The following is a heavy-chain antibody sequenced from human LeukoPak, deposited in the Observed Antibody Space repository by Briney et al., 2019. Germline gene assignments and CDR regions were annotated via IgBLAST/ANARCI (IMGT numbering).Heavy chain of an antibody. Sequence: PGGSLRLSCAASGFTFSSYGMHWVRQAPGKGLEWVAFIRYDGSNKYYADSVKGRFTISRDNSKNTLYLQMNSLRAEDTAVYYCAKIGLVSENFDYWGQGTLVTVSS. CDR2: IRYDGSNK. D-gene: IGHD3/OR15-3a*01. V-gene: IGHV3-30*02. CDR1: GFTFSSYG. J-gene: IGHJ4*02. CDR3: AKIGLVSENFDY.